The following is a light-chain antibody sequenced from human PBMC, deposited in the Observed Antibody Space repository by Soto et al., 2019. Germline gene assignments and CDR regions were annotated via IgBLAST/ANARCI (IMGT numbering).Light chain of an antibody. Sequence: DIKMTQSPSTLSASVGDRVSITCRASQSISRQLAWYQQKPGKAPNLLIYQASNLETGVPSRFTGSGSGTECTLTISSLQPDDLATYYCLQYQSYWTFGQGTKVEVK. CDR1: QSISRQ. J-gene: IGKJ1*01. V-gene: IGKV1-5*03. CDR3: LQYQSYWT. CDR2: QAS.